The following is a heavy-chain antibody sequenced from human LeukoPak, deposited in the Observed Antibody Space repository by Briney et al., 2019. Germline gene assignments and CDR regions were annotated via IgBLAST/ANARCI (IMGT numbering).Heavy chain of an antibody. CDR1: GGTFSSYA. J-gene: IGHJ5*02. CDR3: ARDPSTRGWFDP. Sequence: SVEVSCKASGGTFSSYAISWVRQAPGQGLEWMGGIIPIFGTANYAQKFQGRVTITADESTSTAYMELSSLRSEDTAVYYCARDPSTRGWFDPWGQGTLVTVSS. V-gene: IGHV1-69*13. CDR2: IIPIFGTA. D-gene: IGHD5/OR15-5a*01.